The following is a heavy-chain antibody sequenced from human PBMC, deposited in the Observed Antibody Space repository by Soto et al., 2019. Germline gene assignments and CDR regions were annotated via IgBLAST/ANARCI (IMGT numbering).Heavy chain of an antibody. D-gene: IGHD4-17*01. J-gene: IGHJ1*01. V-gene: IGHV1-69*02. Sequence: SVKVSCKASGGTFSSYTISWVRQAPGQGLEWMGRIIPILGIANYAQKFQGRVTITADKSTSTAYMELSSLKASDTAMYYCARCTTVTTIEYFQHWGQGTLVTVSS. CDR1: GGTFSSYT. CDR2: IIPILGIA. CDR3: ARCTTVTTIEYFQH.